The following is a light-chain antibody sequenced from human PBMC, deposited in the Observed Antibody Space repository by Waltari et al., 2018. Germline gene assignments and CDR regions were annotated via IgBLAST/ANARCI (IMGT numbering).Light chain of an antibody. J-gene: IGLJ3*02. CDR1: SSDIGAFKH. CDR3: LSFTSSSTWV. Sequence: QSALTQPASVSGSPGQSITISCTGTSSDIGAFKHVSWYQQHPGKAPRLRVFDVSDRSSGVSTRFAGSKSGNTASLTIAGRQAEDEADYYCLSFTSSSTWVFGGGTKLTVL. V-gene: IGLV2-14*03. CDR2: DVS.